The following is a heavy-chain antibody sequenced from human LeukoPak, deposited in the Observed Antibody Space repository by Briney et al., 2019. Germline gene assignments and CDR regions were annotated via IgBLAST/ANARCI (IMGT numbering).Heavy chain of an antibody. V-gene: IGHV3-48*03. CDR1: GFTFSSHD. CDR3: AREGIADY. Sequence: PGGSLRLSXAASGFTFSSHDMNWVRQAPGKGLEWVSYISNSGSTISYADSVKGRLTISRDNAKNSLYLQMNSLRAEDTAVYYCAREGIADYWGQGTLVTVSS. D-gene: IGHD3-10*01. CDR2: ISNSGSTI. J-gene: IGHJ4*02.